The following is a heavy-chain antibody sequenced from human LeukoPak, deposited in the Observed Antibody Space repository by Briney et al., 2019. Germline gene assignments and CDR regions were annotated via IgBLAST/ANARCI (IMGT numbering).Heavy chain of an antibody. CDR3: ARGQYYDSSGYYPKLGY. CDR2: INAGNGNT. D-gene: IGHD3-22*01. Sequence: ASVTVSCKASGYTFTSYAMHWVRQAPGQRLEWMGWINAGNGNTKYSQKFQGRVTITRDTSASTAYMELSSLRSEDTAVYYCARGQYYDSSGYYPKLGYWGQGTLVTVSS. V-gene: IGHV1-3*01. CDR1: GYTFTSYA. J-gene: IGHJ4*02.